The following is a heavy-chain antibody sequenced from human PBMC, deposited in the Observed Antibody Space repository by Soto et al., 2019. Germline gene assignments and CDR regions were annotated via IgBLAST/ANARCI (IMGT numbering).Heavy chain of an antibody. V-gene: IGHV4-59*01. CDR3: ASGGNWFDP. D-gene: IGHD3-16*01. CDR2: MYYNGNI. Sequence: SETLSLTCNVSGGSISNYYWTWVRQSPEKGLEWIGYMYYNGNINYNPSLKSRVTISIDTSKNQFSLTMKSVTAADTAVYYCASGGNWFDPWGQGVLVTVSS. CDR1: GGSISNYY. J-gene: IGHJ5*02.